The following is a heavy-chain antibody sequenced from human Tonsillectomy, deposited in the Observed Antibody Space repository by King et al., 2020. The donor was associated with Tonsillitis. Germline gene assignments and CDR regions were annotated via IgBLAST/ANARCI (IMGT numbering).Heavy chain of an antibody. CDR2: ISYDGSNN. Sequence: VQLVESGGGVVQPGRSLRLSCAASGFTFTTYAMHWVRQAPGKGLEWVAFISYDGSNNSYTDSVKGRYTISRDNSKNTLYLHMNSLSADDTAVYYCAGAGFSDSTSCYRYYYYMDVWGKGTTVTVSS. CDR3: AGAGFSDSTSCYRYYYYMDV. D-gene: IGHD2-2*01. V-gene: IGHV3-30-3*01. CDR1: GFTFTTYA. J-gene: IGHJ6*03.